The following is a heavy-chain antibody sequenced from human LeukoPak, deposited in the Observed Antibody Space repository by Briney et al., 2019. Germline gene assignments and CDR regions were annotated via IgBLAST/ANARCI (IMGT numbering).Heavy chain of an antibody. CDR2: ISWNSGSI. V-gene: IGHV3-9*01. D-gene: IGHD3-10*01. CDR3: TSPGAMIRGVSGVDV. Sequence: GGSLRLSCAGSGFIFNNYAMHWVRQPPGKGLEWVSGISWNSGSIDYADSVKGRFTISRDNAKNTLYLQMNSLRAEDTAVYYCTSPGAMIRGVSGVDVWGQGTTVTVSS. J-gene: IGHJ6*02. CDR1: GFIFNNYA.